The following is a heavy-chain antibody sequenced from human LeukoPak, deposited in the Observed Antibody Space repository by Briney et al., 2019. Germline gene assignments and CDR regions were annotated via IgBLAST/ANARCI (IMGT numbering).Heavy chain of an antibody. J-gene: IGHJ4*02. CDR2: INSDGSYI. D-gene: IGHD6-25*01. CDR3: AREAATARVFFDY. Sequence: GGSLRLSCAASGFTFSSYWMHWVRQAPGKGLVWFSRINSDGSYISYADTVKGRFTISRDNAKNTLYLQMNSLRAEDTAVYYCAREAATARVFFDYWGQGTLVTVSS. CDR1: GFTFSSYW. V-gene: IGHV3-74*01.